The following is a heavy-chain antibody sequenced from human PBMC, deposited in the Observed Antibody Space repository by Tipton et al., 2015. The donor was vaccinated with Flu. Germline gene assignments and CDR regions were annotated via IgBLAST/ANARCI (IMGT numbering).Heavy chain of an antibody. V-gene: IGHV3-30*02. CDR3: ARSMTMVTANPHYFFDY. D-gene: IGHD4-17*01. J-gene: IGHJ4*02. CDR2: LRYDGSYN. CDR1: GFTFSSYD. Sequence: SLRLSCVASGFTFSSYDMHWVRQAPGKGLAWVAFLRYDGSYNYHADSVKGRFTISRDNSKNTLYLQMSSLRAEDTAVYYCARSMTMVTANPHYFFDYWGQGTLVTVSS.